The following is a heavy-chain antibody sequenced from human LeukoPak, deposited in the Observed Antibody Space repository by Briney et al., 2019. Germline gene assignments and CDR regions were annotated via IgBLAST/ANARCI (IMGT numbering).Heavy chain of an antibody. D-gene: IGHD3-10*01. Sequence: PSETLSLTCTVSGGSISSSSYYWGWIRQPPGKGLEWIGSIYYSGSTNYNPSLKSRVTISVDTSKNQFSLKLSSVTAADTAVYCCARLAGTYYFDYWGQGTLVTVSS. J-gene: IGHJ4*02. V-gene: IGHV4-39*01. CDR1: GGSISSSSYY. CDR3: ARLAGTYYFDY. CDR2: IYYSGST.